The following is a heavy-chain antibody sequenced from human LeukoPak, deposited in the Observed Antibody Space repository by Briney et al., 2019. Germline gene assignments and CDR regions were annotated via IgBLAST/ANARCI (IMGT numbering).Heavy chain of an antibody. CDR1: GGSVSSGSYY. CDR3: ARRENYYDSSGYYYGAFDI. J-gene: IGHJ3*02. CDR2: IYYSGST. V-gene: IGHV4-61*01. Sequence: SETLSLTCTVSGGSVSSGSYYWSWIRQPPGKGLEWIGYIYYSGSTNYNPSLKSRVTISVDTSKNQFSLKLSSVTAADTAVYYCARRENYYDSSGYYYGAFDIWGQGTMVTVSS. D-gene: IGHD3-22*01.